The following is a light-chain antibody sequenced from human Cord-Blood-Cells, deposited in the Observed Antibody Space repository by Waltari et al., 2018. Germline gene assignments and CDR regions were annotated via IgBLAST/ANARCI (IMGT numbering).Light chain of an antibody. CDR3: SSYAGSNNLV. J-gene: IGLJ3*02. Sequence: QSALTQPPSASGSPGQSVTISCTGTSRDVGGCNYVAWYQQHPGKAPKLMIYEVSKRPSGVPDRFSGSKSGNTASLTVSGLQAEDEADYYCSSYAGSNNLVFGGGTKLTVL. CDR1: SRDVGGCNY. V-gene: IGLV2-8*01. CDR2: EVS.